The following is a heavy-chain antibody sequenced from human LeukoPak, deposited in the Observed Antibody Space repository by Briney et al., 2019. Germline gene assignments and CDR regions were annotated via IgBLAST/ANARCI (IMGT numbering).Heavy chain of an antibody. D-gene: IGHD3-16*02. J-gene: IGHJ4*02. CDR3: ATMITFGGVIAYFDY. CDR1: GFTFTNYA. Sequence: GGSLRLSCTASGFTFTNYAMTWVRQAPGKGLEWVSSITGGDTITSHADSVKGRFTISRDNSKNTLYLQMNSLRAEDTAVYYCATMITFGGVIAYFDYWGQGTLVTVSS. CDR2: ITGGDTIT. V-gene: IGHV3-23*01.